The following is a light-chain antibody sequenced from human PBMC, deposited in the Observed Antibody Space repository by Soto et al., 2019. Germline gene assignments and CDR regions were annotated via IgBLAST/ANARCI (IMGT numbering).Light chain of an antibody. CDR1: QSVSTY. Sequence: EIVLTQSPATLSLSPGERATLSCRASQSVSTYLAWYQQKPGQAPRLLIYDASNRATGIPARFSGSESGTDFTLTISRLEPEDFAVYYCQQGSNLPPGLSFGGGSKVEIK. V-gene: IGKV3-11*01. J-gene: IGKJ4*01. CDR3: QQGSNLPPGLS. CDR2: DAS.